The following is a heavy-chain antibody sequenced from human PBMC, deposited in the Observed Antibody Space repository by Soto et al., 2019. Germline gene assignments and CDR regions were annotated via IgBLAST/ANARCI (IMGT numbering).Heavy chain of an antibody. CDR3: AKVVIPSTPDYNWFDP. V-gene: IGHV1-2*02. Sequence: GXSVKVCCKASGYTFNYHYIHWVRQAPGQGLEWMGWMNPNSGVTNYGQKFQGRVTMTRDTSISTAYMELSGLRSDDTAVYYCAKVVIPSTPDYNWFDPWGQGTLVTVSS. CDR2: MNPNSGVT. CDR1: GYTFNYHY. D-gene: IGHD3-3*01. J-gene: IGHJ5*02.